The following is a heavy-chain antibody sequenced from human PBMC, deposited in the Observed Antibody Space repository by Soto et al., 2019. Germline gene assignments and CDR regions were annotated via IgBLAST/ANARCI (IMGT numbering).Heavy chain of an antibody. CDR1: GGSIRNYY. CDR3: ASFRDGYNYFND. Sequence: SETLSLTCSVSGGSIRNYYWSWIRQPPGKGLEWIGYIYYSGSTNYNPSLKSRVTISVDTSNNQFSLKLSSVTAADTAVYYCASFRDGYNYFNDWGQGTLVTVSS. J-gene: IGHJ4*02. D-gene: IGHD5-12*01. V-gene: IGHV4-59*01. CDR2: IYYSGST.